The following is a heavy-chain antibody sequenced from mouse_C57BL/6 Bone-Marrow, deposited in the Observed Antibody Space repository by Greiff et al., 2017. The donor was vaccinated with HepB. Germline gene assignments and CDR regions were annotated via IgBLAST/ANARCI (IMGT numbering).Heavy chain of an antibody. D-gene: IGHD2-4*01. CDR1: GYTFTSSD. V-gene: IGHV1-85*01. CDR3: ARGGYDYDDWFAY. CDR2: IYPRDGST. J-gene: IGHJ3*01. Sequence: VKLVESGPELVKPGASVKLSCKASGYTFTSSDINWVKQRPGQGLEWIGWIYPRDGSTKYNEKFKGKATLTVDTSSSTAYMELHSLTSEDSAVYCCARGGYDYDDWFAYWGQGTLVTVSA.